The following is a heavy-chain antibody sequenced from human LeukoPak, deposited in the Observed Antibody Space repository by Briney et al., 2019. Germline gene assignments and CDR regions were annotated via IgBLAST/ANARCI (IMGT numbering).Heavy chain of an antibody. CDR2: ISCYNGDT. J-gene: IGHJ4*02. CDR3: ARDPSNTSGYYVYHDY. V-gene: IGHV1-18*01. CDR1: GYTFNKYG. Sequence: ASVKVSFKSSGYTFNKYGISWVRQAPGHGLEWMGWISCYNGDTRYAQKFQGRVTMTKDTSTSTVHMELRSLRSDDTAVYYCARDPSNTSGYYVYHDYWGQGALVTVSS. D-gene: IGHD6-19*01.